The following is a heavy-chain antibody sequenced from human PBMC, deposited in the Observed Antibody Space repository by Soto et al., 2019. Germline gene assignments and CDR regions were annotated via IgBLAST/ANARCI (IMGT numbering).Heavy chain of an antibody. CDR1: GFTFGNAW. J-gene: IGHJ4*02. CDR3: TAAMAD. CDR2: IKSKTDGGTS. D-gene: IGHD3-10*01. Sequence: EVELVESGGGLVKPGGSLRLSCAASGFTFGNAWMNWVRQAPGKGLEWVGRIKSKTDGGTSDYGASVKGRVTISRDDSRHTMYLQMDSLEIEVTAIYYCTAAMADWGQGTLVTVSS. V-gene: IGHV3-15*07.